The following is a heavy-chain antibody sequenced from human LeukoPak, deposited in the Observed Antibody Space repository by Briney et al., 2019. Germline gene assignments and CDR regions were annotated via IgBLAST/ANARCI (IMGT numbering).Heavy chain of an antibody. J-gene: IGHJ6*03. Sequence: GGSLRLSCAASGFTFSSYGMSWVRQAPGKGLEWVSGISGSGGSTYYADSVKGRFTISRDNSKNTLYLQMNSLRAEDTALYYCARKEDYYYYYMDVWGKGTTVTVSS. CDR1: GFTFSSYG. CDR2: ISGSGGST. CDR3: ARKEDYYYYYMDV. V-gene: IGHV3-23*01.